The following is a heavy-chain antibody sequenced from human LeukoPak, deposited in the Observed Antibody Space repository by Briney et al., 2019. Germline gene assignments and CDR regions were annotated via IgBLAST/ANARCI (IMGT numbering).Heavy chain of an antibody. V-gene: IGHV3-23*01. CDR3: AKDGYYGDYLFDY. CDR1: GFTFSSYA. D-gene: IGHD4-17*01. J-gene: IGHJ4*02. Sequence: AGGSLRLSCAASGFTFSSYAMSSVRQAPGKGLGWVSAISGRGGSTYYADSVKGRFTISRDNSKNTLYLQMNSLRAEDTAVYYCAKDGYYGDYLFDYWGQGTLVTVSS. CDR2: ISGRGGST.